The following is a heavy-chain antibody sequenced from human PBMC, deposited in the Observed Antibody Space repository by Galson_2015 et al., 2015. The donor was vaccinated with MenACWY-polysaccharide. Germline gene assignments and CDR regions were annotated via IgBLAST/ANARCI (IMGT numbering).Heavy chain of an antibody. CDR3: ARVLKGLVGATPDY. D-gene: IGHD1-26*01. CDR1: GFTFSSYS. V-gene: IGHV3-48*02. CDR2: ISSSGTI. J-gene: IGHJ4*02. Sequence: SLRLSCAASGFTFSSYSMNWVRQAPGKGLEWVSYISSSGTIYYADSVKGRFTISRDNGENSLYLQMNSLRDDDTAVYYCARVLKGLVGATPDYWGQGTLVTVSS.